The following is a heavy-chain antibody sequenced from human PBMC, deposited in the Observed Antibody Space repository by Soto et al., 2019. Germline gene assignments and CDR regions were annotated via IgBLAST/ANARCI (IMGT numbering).Heavy chain of an antibody. Sequence: ESLKISCKSSGYSFTDYWIGWVRHMPGKGLEWMGIIYPGDSDARYSPSFQGQVTISVDTSINTAFLRWNSLTASDTAMYYCARQADYNILTGYFYYFDYWGQGSLVTVSS. J-gene: IGHJ4*02. CDR3: ARQADYNILTGYFYYFDY. CDR2: IYPGDSDA. CDR1: GYSFTDYW. V-gene: IGHV5-51*01. D-gene: IGHD3-9*01.